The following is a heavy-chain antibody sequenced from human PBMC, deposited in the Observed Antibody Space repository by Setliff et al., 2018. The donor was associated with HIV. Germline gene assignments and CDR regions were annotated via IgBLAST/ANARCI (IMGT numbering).Heavy chain of an antibody. Sequence: PSETLSLTCAVSGGSITSGSHYWTWIRQPAGKGLEWIGSIYYSGSTYYNPSLKSRVTISVDTSKNQFSLNLSSVTVADTAVYYCARHISDFWSNYQTPFDYWGQGTLVTVSS. CDR1: GGSITSGSHY. V-gene: IGHV4-39*01. CDR3: ARHISDFWSNYQTPFDY. D-gene: IGHD3-3*01. J-gene: IGHJ4*02. CDR2: IYYSGST.